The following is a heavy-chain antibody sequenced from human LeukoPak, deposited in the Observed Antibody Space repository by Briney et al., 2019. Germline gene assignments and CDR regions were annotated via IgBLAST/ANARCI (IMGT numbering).Heavy chain of an antibody. Sequence: SETLSLTCAMHSESSGGDDWTWIRQPPGKGLEWLGEVSPGGSTRYNPSLRSRVTISLDTSRSRFSLRLSSMTAADTGVYYCARDGGTRLGFDPWGQGTLVTVSS. CDR3: ARDGGTRLGFDP. V-gene: IGHV4-34*01. CDR2: VSPGGST. J-gene: IGHJ5*02. CDR1: SESSGGDD. D-gene: IGHD3-16*01.